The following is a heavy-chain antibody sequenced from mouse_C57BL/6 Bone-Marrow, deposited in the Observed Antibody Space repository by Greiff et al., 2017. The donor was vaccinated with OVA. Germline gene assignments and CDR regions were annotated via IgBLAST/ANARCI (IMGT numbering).Heavy chain of an antibody. CDR2: ISNGGGST. V-gene: IGHV5-12*01. J-gene: IGHJ4*01. CDR3: ARLGAMDY. CDR1: GFTFSDFY. Sequence: EVQVVESGGGLVQPGGSLKLSCAASGFTFSDFYMYWIRQTPEKRLEWVAYISNGGGSTYYTDTVKGRFTIARDNAKNTRYLQMSRLKAEDTAMYYCARLGAMDYWGQGTAVTVSS.